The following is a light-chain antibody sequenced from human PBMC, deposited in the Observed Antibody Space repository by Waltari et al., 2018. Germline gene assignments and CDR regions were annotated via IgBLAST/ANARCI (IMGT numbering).Light chain of an antibody. CDR1: ALPTKY. CDR2: EDA. J-gene: IGLJ3*02. V-gene: IGLV3-10*01. Sequence: SYELTQPPSVSVSPGQTARITCSGDALPTKYSLWYQQKSGRAPVLVIYEDAIRPSGIPERFSGSSSGTVATLTISGAQVEDEADYYCLSRDNNGNLWVFGGGTKLTVL. CDR3: LSRDNNGNLWV.